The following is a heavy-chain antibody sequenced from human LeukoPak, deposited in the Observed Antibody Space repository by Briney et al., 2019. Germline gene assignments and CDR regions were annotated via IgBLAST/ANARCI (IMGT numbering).Heavy chain of an antibody. V-gene: IGHV3-9*01. CDR2: ISWNSGSI. J-gene: IGHJ3*02. CDR3: AKGGSGDAFDI. D-gene: IGHD2-15*01. Sequence: GGSLRLSCAASGFTFDDYAMHWVRQVPGKGLEWVSGISWNSGSIGYADSVKGRFTISRDNAKNSLYLQMNSLRAEDTALYYCAKGGSGDAFDIWGQGTMVTVSS. CDR1: GFTFDDYA.